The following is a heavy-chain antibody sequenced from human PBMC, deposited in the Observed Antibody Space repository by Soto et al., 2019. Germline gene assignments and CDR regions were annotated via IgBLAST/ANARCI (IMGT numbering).Heavy chain of an antibody. CDR2: IYYSGST. V-gene: IGHV4-31*02. D-gene: IGHD6-13*01. CDR3: ARAAHYSSPFRWFDP. Sequence: WISIHQHPGKGLEWIGYIYYSGSTYYNPSLKSRVTISVDTSKNQFSLKLSSVTAADTAVYYCARAAHYSSPFRWFDPWGQGTLVTVSS. J-gene: IGHJ5*02.